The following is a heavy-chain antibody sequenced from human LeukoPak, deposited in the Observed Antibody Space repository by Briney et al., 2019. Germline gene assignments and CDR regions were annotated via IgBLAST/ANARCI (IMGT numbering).Heavy chain of an antibody. V-gene: IGHV3-23*01. CDR2: ISANRGVT. Sequence: PGGSLRLSCTDSGFTFSIYDLSWVRQAPGKGLEWVSSISANRGVTKFADFVKGRFTIFRDNSKNTLYLQMNSLTVEDTAVYYCAKDIAGDDSCDYHFWRQGTLVTVSS. CDR3: AKDIAGDDSCDYHF. D-gene: IGHD3-22*01. J-gene: IGHJ4*02. CDR1: GFTFSIYD.